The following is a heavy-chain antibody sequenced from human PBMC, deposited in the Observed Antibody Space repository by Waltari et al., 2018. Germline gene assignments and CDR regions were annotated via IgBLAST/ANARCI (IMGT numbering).Heavy chain of an antibody. J-gene: IGHJ2*01. V-gene: IGHV4-59*13. CDR2: IYYSGST. Sequence: QVQLQESGPGLVQPSETLSLTCTVSGGSMSSSYRILIRQPPGQWLELIGYIYYSGSTNYNPSLKSRVTISVDTSKNQFSLKLSSVTAADTAVYYCARDTTDPVDTAMVMERYFDLWGRGTLVTVSS. CDR1: GGSMSSSY. D-gene: IGHD5-18*01. CDR3: ARDTTDPVDTAMVMERYFDL.